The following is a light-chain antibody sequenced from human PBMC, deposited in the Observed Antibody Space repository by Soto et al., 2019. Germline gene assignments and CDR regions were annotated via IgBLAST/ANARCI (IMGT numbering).Light chain of an antibody. Sequence: IVLKKSPGTLSLTPGERATLSCRAIQSVSSTYLIWYQQKPGQAPRLLIYGASSRATGVPDRFSGGGSGTDFTLTISRLEPEDFAVYYCQHFVNSLTWTFGQGTNVDIK. CDR3: QHFVNSLTWT. CDR1: QSVSSTY. J-gene: IGKJ1*01. CDR2: GAS. V-gene: IGKV3-20*01.